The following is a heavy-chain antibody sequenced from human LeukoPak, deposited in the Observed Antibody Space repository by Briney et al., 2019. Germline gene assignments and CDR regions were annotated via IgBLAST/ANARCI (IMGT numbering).Heavy chain of an antibody. CDR1: GYTFTGYY. CDR3: ARGSYCTGGRCYPNWLDP. CDR2: MNPNSGDT. J-gene: IGHJ5*02. D-gene: IGHD2-15*01. Sequence: GASVKVSCKASGYTFTGYYIHWVRQAPGQGLEWMGWMNPNSGDTNYPQKFQGRVTMTRDTSISTAYMELSRLRSDDTAMYYRARGSYCTGGRCYPNWLDPWGQGTLVTVSS. V-gene: IGHV1-2*02.